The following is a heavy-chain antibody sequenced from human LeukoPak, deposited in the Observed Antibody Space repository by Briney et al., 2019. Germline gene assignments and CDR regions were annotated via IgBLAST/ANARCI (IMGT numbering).Heavy chain of an antibody. D-gene: IGHD6-13*01. J-gene: IGHJ4*02. Sequence: ASPKVSCKTSGYTLITFDINWVRHAPRQGHWWMGWTNPDNSNSDYAQKFQGRVSMSGDTSITTAFMVLSSLASDDAAVYFCESGPRESSSSDYWGQGTLVTVSS. CDR2: TNPDNSNS. CDR3: ESGPRESSSSDY. CDR1: GYTLITFD. V-gene: IGHV1-8*01.